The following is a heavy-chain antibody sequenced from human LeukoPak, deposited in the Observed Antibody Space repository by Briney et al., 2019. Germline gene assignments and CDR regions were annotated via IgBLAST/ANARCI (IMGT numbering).Heavy chain of an antibody. CDR2: IKSKTDGGTA. D-gene: IGHD6-19*01. Sequence: PGGSLRLSCAASGFTFTTAWMTWVRQAPGKGLEWVGRIKSKTDGGTAEYAAPVKGRFTISRDDSKDTLYLQMSSLKTEDTAVYYCTTTAHSGPAIYWGQGTLVTVSS. V-gene: IGHV3-15*01. CDR1: GFTFTTAW. CDR3: TTTAHSGPAIY. J-gene: IGHJ4*02.